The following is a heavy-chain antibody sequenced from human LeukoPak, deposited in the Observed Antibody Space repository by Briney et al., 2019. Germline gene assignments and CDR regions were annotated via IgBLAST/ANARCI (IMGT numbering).Heavy chain of an antibody. CDR1: GGSISSSSYY. V-gene: IGHV4-39*01. CDR2: IYYSGST. CDR3: ARHPYYYGSGSYTNWFDP. D-gene: IGHD3-10*01. Sequence: SETLSLTCTVSGGSISSSSYYWGCIRQPPGKGLEWIGSIYYSGSTYYNPSLKSRVTISVDTSKNQFSLKLSSVTAADTAVYHCARHPYYYGSGSYTNWFDPWGQGTLVTVSS. J-gene: IGHJ5*02.